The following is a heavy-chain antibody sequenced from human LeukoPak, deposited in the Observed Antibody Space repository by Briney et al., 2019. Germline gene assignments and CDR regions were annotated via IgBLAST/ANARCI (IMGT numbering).Heavy chain of an antibody. CDR1: GGSISSGDYY. D-gene: IGHD1-26*01. CDR2: IYYSGST. V-gene: IGHV4-30-4*08. J-gene: IGHJ3*02. Sequence: SETLSLTCTVSGGSISSGDYYWSWIRQPPGKGLEWIVYIYYSGSTYYNPSLKSRVTISVDTSKTQFSLKLSSVTAADTAVYYCARDPYRATTALDAFDIWGQGAMVTVSS. CDR3: ARDPYRATTALDAFDI.